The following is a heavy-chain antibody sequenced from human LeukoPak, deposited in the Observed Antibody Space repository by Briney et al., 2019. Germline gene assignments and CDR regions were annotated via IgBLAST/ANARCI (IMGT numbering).Heavy chain of an antibody. CDR1: GFTFSSYA. CDR2: ISYDGSNK. CDR3: ARAGYCSSTSCSGYYYMDV. V-gene: IGHV3-30-3*01. Sequence: PGGSLRLSCAASGFTFSSYAMHWVRQAPGKGLEWVAVISYDGSNKYYADSVKGRFTISRDNSKNTLYLQMNSLRAEDTAVYYCARAGYCSSTSCSGYYYMDVWGKGTTVTVSS. J-gene: IGHJ6*03. D-gene: IGHD2-2*01.